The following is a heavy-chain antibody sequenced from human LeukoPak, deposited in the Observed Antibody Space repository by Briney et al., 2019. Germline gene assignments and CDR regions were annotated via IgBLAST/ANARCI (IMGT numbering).Heavy chain of an antibody. J-gene: IGHJ6*03. CDR2: ISYDGSNK. D-gene: IGHD3-3*01. CDR1: GFTFSSYG. CDR3: AKGPYYDFWSGRVPDYYYYYMDV. V-gene: IGHV3-30*18. Sequence: SGGSLRLSCAASGFTFSSYGMHWVRQAPGKGLEWVAVISYDGSNKYYADSVKGRFTISRDNSKNTLYLQMNSLRAEDTAVYYCAKGPYYDFWSGRVPDYYYYYMDVWGKGTTVTISS.